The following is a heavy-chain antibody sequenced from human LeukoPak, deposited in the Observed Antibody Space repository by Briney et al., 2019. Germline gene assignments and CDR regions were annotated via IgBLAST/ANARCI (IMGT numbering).Heavy chain of an antibody. CDR2: ISSSSSYI. J-gene: IGHJ4*02. CDR1: GFTFSSYS. D-gene: IGHD3-22*01. CDR3: ARDHLTPYYYDSSGYADY. V-gene: IGHV3-21*01. Sequence: SGGSLRLSCAASGFTFSSYSMNWVRQAPGKGLEWVSSISSSSSYIYYADSVKGRFTISRDNAKNSLYLQMNSLRAEDTAVYYCARDHLTPYYYDSSGYADYWGQGTLVTVSS.